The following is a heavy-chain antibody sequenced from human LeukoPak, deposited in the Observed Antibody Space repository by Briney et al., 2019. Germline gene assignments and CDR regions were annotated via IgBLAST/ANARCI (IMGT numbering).Heavy chain of an antibody. V-gene: IGHV1-46*03. CDR3: ARHGSGRYYPAEGRVDY. CDR2: INPSVGGT. J-gene: IGHJ4*02. Sequence: ASVKVSCKAFGYRFTSYYIHWVRQTPGQGLEWMGIINPSVGGTTYARKFQGRVTMARDTSTSTVYMELSSLRSEDTAVYYCARHGSGRYYPAEGRVDYWGQGTLVTVSS. CDR1: GYRFTSYY. D-gene: IGHD3-10*01.